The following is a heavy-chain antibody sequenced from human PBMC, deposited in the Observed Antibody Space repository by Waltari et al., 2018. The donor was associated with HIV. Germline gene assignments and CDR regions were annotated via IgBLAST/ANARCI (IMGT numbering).Heavy chain of an antibody. CDR1: GGTFLSYS. CDR2: MVPMSDKP. V-gene: IGHV1-69*02. J-gene: IGHJ4*02. CDR3: ATARETMGVDFDY. D-gene: IGHD3-10*01. Sequence: QVQLVQSGAEVRRPGSSVKVSSQASGGTFLSYSSNWVRQAPGQGLEWMGRMVPMSDKPNYAQKFRGRVTITADKSTSTAYMELNNLRFGDTAVYYCATARETMGVDFDYWGQGTLVAVSS.